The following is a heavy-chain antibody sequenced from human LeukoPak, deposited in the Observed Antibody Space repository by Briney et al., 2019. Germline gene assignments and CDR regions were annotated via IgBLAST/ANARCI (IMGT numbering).Heavy chain of an antibody. Sequence: GGSLRLSCAASGFTFSSYWMNWVRQAPGKGLVWVSRIASDGSSTTYADSVKGRFSISRDNAKNTLYLQMNSLRVEDTAVYYCTRGRPHGDDYWGQGTLVTVSS. V-gene: IGHV3-74*01. CDR3: TRGRPHGDDY. CDR2: IASDGSST. J-gene: IGHJ4*02. D-gene: IGHD2-21*01. CDR1: GFTFSSYW.